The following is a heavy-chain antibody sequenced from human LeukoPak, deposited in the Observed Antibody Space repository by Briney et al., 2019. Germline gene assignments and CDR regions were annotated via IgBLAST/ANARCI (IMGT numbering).Heavy chain of an antibody. Sequence: ASVKVSCKASGYTFTSYDINWVRQAPGQGLEWMGWLNPITDDTDSAQKFQGRVTMTRDTSISTAYMELSSLRSEDTAVSFSASVRNSWSTPDNYWGEGTPVTVSS. CDR3: ASVRNSWSTPDNY. V-gene: IGHV1-8*01. D-gene: IGHD6-13*01. J-gene: IGHJ4*02. CDR1: GYTFTSYD. CDR2: LNPITDDT.